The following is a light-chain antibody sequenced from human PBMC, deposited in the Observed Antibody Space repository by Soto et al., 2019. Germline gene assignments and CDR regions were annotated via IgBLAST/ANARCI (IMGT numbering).Light chain of an antibody. J-gene: IGKJ2*01. CDR2: GAS. Sequence: EIVLTQSPGTLSLSPGERATLSCRASQSVRSNYLAWYQQKPDQTPRLLIYGASSRATGIPARCSGSGSGTQFTTISSTLPPEDFAVYYWQHNGGAPNTFGQGTNLEIK. CDR1: QSVRSNY. V-gene: IGKV3-20*01. CDR3: QHNGGAPNT.